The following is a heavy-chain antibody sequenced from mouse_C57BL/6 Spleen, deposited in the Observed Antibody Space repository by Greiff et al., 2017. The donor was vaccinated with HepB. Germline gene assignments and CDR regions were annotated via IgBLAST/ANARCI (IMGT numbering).Heavy chain of an antibody. V-gene: IGHV1-39*01. CDR1: GYSFTVYN. Sequence: VQLQQSGPELVKPGASVKISCKASGYSFTVYNMNWVKQRHGKSLEWIGVINPDYGNTCYKEKFKGKATLTVDQSSSTAYMQLNRLTSEDSAVYYGAREDVPESGFAYWGQGTLVTVSA. CDR3: AREDVPESGFAY. CDR2: INPDYGNT. J-gene: IGHJ3*01.